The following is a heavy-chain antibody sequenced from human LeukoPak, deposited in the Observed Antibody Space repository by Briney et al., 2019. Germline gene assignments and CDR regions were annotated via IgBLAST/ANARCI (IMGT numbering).Heavy chain of an antibody. V-gene: IGHV3-7*01. CDR2: IRQDGGEK. Sequence: GGSLRLSCAASGFTFSSYGMNWVRQAPGKGLEWVASIRQDGGEKSCVDSVKSRFTISRDNTKNSLYLQINSLRAEDTAVYYCARDGTAAGLYFDLWGQGTLVTVSS. D-gene: IGHD6-13*01. CDR1: GFTFSSYG. CDR3: ARDGTAAGLYFDL. J-gene: IGHJ4*01.